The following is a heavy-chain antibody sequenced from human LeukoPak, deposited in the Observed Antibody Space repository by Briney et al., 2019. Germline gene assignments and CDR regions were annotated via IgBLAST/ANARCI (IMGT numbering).Heavy chain of an antibody. Sequence: PGGSLRLSCAASGFTFSDHYMDWVRQAPGKGLEWVGRTRNKANSYTTEYAASVKGRFTVSRDDSKNTLYLQMNSLKTKDTAGYYYCSYRPYCSSSSSYYYYYMDVWGKGTTVTVSS. CDR3: CSYRPYCSSSSSYYYYYMDV. D-gene: IGHD2-2*01. CDR2: TRNKANSYTT. V-gene: IGHV3-72*01. CDR1: GFTFSDHY. J-gene: IGHJ6*03.